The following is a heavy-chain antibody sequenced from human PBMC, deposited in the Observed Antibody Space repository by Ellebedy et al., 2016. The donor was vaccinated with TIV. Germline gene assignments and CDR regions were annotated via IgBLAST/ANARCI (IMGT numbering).Heavy chain of an antibody. CDR2: INHSGST. V-gene: IGHV4-34*01. J-gene: IGHJ4*02. D-gene: IGHD5-18*01. Sequence: SETLSLTCAVYGGSFSGYYWSWIRQPPGKGLEWIGEINHSGSTNYNPSLKSRVTISVDTSKNQFSLKLSSVTAADTAVYYCARSYSRPTFDYWGQGTLVTVSS. CDR3: ARSYSRPTFDY. CDR1: GGSFSGYY.